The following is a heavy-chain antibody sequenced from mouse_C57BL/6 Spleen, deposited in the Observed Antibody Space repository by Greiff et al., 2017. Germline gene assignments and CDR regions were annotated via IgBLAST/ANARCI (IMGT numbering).Heavy chain of an antibody. CDR1: GFTFSSYT. Sequence: EVKLVESGGGLVKPGGSLKLSCAASGFTFSSYTMSWVRQTPEKRLEWVATISGGGGNTYYPDSVKGRFTIARDNAKNTLYLQMSSLRSEDTALYYCARHCSSGFYYAMDDWGQGTSVTVAS. J-gene: IGHJ4*01. CDR3: ARHCSSGFYYAMDD. V-gene: IGHV5-9*01. CDR2: ISGGGGNT. D-gene: IGHD3-2*02.